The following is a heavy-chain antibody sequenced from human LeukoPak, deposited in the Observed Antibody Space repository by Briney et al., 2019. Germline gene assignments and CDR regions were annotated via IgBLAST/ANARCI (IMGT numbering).Heavy chain of an antibody. CDR1: GFTFSSYS. V-gene: IGHV3-48*04. J-gene: IGHJ3*02. CDR3: ARGPPIVVVTYGDAFDI. D-gene: IGHD3-22*01. Sequence: PGGSLRLSCAASGFTFSSYSMNWVRQAPGKGLEWVSYISSSGSTIDYADSVKGRFTISRDNAKNSLYLQMNSLRAEDTAVYYCARGPPIVVVTYGDAFDIWGQGTMVTVSS. CDR2: ISSSGSTI.